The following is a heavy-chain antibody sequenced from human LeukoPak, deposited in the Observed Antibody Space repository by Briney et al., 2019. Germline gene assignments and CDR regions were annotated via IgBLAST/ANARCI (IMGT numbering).Heavy chain of an antibody. CDR3: ARVTGYMVEDYFDY. V-gene: IGHV4-61*02. Sequence: PSETLSLTCTVSGGSINSGSYYWSWIRQPAGKGLEWIGRFSTSGGTNYNPSLKSRVTISVDTSKNQFSLRLSSVTAADTAVYYCARVTGYMVEDYFDYWGQGTLVTVSS. CDR2: FSTSGGT. J-gene: IGHJ4*02. CDR1: GGSINSGSYY. D-gene: IGHD5-12*01.